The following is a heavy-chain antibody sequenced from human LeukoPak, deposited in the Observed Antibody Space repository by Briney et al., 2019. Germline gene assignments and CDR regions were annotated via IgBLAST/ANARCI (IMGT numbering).Heavy chain of an antibody. Sequence: PSETLFLTCTVSGDSISNYYWSWIRQPPGKGLEWIGYIYYSASTNYNPSLKSRVTISVDTSKNQFSLKLSSVTAAGTAVYYCARGYHDFSGYWLSYFDYWGQGSLVTVSS. D-gene: IGHD3-22*01. V-gene: IGHV4-59*01. J-gene: IGHJ4*02. CDR2: IYYSAST. CDR3: ARGYHDFSGYWLSYFDY. CDR1: GDSISNYY.